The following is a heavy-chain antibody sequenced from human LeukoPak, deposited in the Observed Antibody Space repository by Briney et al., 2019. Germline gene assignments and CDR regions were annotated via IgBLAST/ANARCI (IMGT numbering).Heavy chain of an antibody. D-gene: IGHD1-26*01. CDR2: INPNSGGT. J-gene: IGHJ6*03. CDR1: GYTFTGYY. V-gene: IGHV1-2*02. CDR3: ARNAAIQSYGMYYYYMDV. Sequence: ASVKVSCKASGYTFTGYYMHWVRQAPGQGLEWTGWINPNSGGTNYAQKFQGRVTMTRDTSISTAYMELSRLRSDDTAVYYCARNAAIQSYGMYYYYMDVWGKGTTVTVSS.